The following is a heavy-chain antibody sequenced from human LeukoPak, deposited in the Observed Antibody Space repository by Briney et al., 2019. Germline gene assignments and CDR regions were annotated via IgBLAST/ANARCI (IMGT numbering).Heavy chain of an antibody. Sequence: SETLSLTCAVSGGSFSGYYWSWIRQPPGKGLEWIGEINHSGSTNYNPSLKSRVTISVDTSKNQFSLKLSSVTAADTAVYYCARGRSNYYGSGSYSNWGQGTLVTVSS. D-gene: IGHD3-10*01. V-gene: IGHV4-34*01. CDR3: ARGRSNYYGSGSYSN. CDR1: GGSFSGYY. CDR2: INHSGST. J-gene: IGHJ4*02.